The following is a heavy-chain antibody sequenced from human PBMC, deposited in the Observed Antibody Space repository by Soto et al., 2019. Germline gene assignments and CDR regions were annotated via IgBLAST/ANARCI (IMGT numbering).Heavy chain of an antibody. Sequence: QVQLVQSGAEVKKPGASVKVSCTASGYTFTHYAIHWVRHAPGQRLEWMGFINAGSGNTKYSQTFQGRPTFTKDTSASTAYMVLSSMRSEDTAIYYCARGLAADGAWGQGTLVTVSS. CDR2: INAGSGNT. CDR3: ARGLAADGA. CDR1: GYTFTHYA. V-gene: IGHV1-3*01. D-gene: IGHD6-25*01. J-gene: IGHJ5*02.